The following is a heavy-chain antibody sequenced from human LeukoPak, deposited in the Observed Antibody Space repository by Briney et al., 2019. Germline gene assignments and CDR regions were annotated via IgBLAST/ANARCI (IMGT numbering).Heavy chain of an antibody. CDR3: ARRNAMDV. Sequence: GGSLRLPCAASGFTFSNYWMTWVRQAPGKGLEWVANINRDGSERYYVDSVKGRFTISRDDAKSSLYLQMNSLRAEDTAVYYCARRNAMDVWGQGTMVIVFS. CDR1: GFTFSNYW. V-gene: IGHV3-7*03. CDR2: INRDGSER. J-gene: IGHJ6*02.